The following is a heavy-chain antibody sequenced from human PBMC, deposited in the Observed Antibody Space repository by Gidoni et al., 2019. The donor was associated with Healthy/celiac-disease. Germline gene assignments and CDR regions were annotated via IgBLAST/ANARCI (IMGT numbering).Heavy chain of an antibody. V-gene: IGHV1-69*01. CDR1: GGTFSSYA. Sequence: QVQLVQSGADVQKPGSSVKVSCKASGGTFSSYAIRWVRQAPGQGLEWMGGIIPIFGTANYAQKFQGRVTITADESTSTAYMELSSLRSEDTAVYYCARDGWGSGSWDPFGDVWGQGTTVTVSS. D-gene: IGHD3-10*01. CDR3: ARDGWGSGSWDPFGDV. CDR2: IIPIFGTA. J-gene: IGHJ6*02.